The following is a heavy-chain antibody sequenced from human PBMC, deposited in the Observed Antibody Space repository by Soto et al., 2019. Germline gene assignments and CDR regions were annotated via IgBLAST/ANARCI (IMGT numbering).Heavy chain of an antibody. V-gene: IGHV1-18*04. Sequence: ASVKVSCKASGYTFTSYGIIWVRQAPGQGLEWMGCISAYNGNTNYAEKLQGRVTMATETSTSTAYMELRSLRSDDTAVYYCARYWDDSSGYFYYYYGMDVWGQGTTVTVAS. D-gene: IGHD3-22*01. J-gene: IGHJ6*02. CDR2: ISAYNGNT. CDR1: GYTFTSYG. CDR3: ARYWDDSSGYFYYYYGMDV.